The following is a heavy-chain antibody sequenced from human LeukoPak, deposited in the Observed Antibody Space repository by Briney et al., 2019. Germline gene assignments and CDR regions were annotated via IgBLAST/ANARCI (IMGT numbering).Heavy chain of an antibody. J-gene: IGHJ4*02. CDR3: ARGSLEWFLFDY. CDR2: SYISGST. V-gene: IGHV4-4*07. CDR1: GASINSYY. D-gene: IGHD3-3*01. Sequence: SETLSLTCTVSGASINSYYWNWIRQPAGKGLEWIGRSYISGSTDYNPSLKSRVTVSVDTSQNQFSLKLTSVTAADTAVYYCARGSLEWFLFDYWGQGTLVTVSS.